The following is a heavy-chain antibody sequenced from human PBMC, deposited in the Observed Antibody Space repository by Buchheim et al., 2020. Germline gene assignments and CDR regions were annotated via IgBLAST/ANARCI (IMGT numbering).Heavy chain of an antibody. CDR2: INPSGCST. J-gene: IGHJ4*02. V-gene: IGHV1-46*01. CDR3: AVTTWSGYYFDY. Sequence: QVQLVQSGAEVKKPGASVKVSCKASGYTFTSYYMHWVRQAPGQGLEGMGIINPSGCSTSYAQKFQGRVTMTRDTSTRTVYMGLRSLRSEDTAVYYCAVTTWSGYYFDYWGQGTL. D-gene: IGHD4-17*01. CDR1: GYTFTSYY.